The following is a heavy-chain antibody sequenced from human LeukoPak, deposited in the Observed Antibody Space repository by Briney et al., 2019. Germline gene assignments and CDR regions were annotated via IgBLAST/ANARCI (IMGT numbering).Heavy chain of an antibody. D-gene: IGHD3-3*01. J-gene: IGHJ4*02. Sequence: GGSLRLSCEGSGFTFSNYWMGWVRQAPGKGLQWVANIKTDGSEKYYVDSVKGRFTISRDNSKNTLYLQMNSLRAEDTAVYYCARMGGFRVFGVGKHRWAFDYWGQGTLVTVSS. V-gene: IGHV3-7*03. CDR1: GFTFSNYW. CDR2: IKTDGSEK. CDR3: ARMGGFRVFGVGKHRWAFDY.